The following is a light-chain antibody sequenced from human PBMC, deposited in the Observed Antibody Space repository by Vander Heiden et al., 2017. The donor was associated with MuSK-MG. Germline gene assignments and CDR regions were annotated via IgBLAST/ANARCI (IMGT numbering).Light chain of an antibody. CDR1: QDVANS. CDR2: AAS. V-gene: IGKV1-39*01. J-gene: IGKJ5*01. Sequence: DIRMTQSPSFLSASVGDRVTITCRASQDVANSVNWYQQTPGNAPKLLIYAASRLHSGVPSRFSGSGSGTDFTLTISRLQPEDFATYSCQPRDNTPIPFGQGTRLEIK. CDR3: QPRDNTPIP.